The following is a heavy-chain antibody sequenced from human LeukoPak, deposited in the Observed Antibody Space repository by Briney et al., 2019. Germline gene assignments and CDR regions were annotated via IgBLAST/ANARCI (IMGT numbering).Heavy chain of an antibody. Sequence: ASVKVSCKASGYTFSGYGISWVRQAPGHGLEWMGWISAYNGNAKYAQTLQGRVTMTTDTSTSTAYMELRSLTSDDTAVYYCARTVDSYNWRENWFDPWGQGTLVTVSS. CDR3: ARTVDSYNWRENWFDP. D-gene: IGHD1-20*01. CDR1: GYTFSGYG. J-gene: IGHJ5*02. CDR2: ISAYNGNA. V-gene: IGHV1-18*01.